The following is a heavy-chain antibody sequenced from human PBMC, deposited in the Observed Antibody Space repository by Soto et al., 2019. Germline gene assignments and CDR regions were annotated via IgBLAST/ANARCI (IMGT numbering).Heavy chain of an antibody. CDR1: GGSISSSDYH. CDR2: IYHSGST. V-gene: IGHV4-39*01. CDR3: TEATYSWSPIDH. D-gene: IGHD1-26*01. Sequence: QLQLQESGPGLVKPSETLSLTCTVSGGSISSSDYHWDWIRQTPGKGLEWIGSIYHSGSTNNNPILKILVTISVDSSEDQFSLRLSAVTAANTTLYYCTEATYSWSPIDHWGPGTLVTVSS. J-gene: IGHJ4*02.